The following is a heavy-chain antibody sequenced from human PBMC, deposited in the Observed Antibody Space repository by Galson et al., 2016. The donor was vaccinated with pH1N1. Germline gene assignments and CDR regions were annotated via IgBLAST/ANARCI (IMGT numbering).Heavy chain of an antibody. V-gene: IGHV4-39*07. CDR1: GGSISTSNFY. J-gene: IGHJ4*02. CDR2: IYYSGST. CDR3: ARARKITRQTFWATADALRGGSGRFDY. D-gene: IGHD3-10*01. Sequence: ETLSLTCIVSGGSISTSNFYWGWIRQSPGKGLEWIGNIYYSGSTYYNPSLKSRVTILVDTSKKQFSLNLNSVTAADTAVYYCARARKITRQTFWATADALRGGSGRFDYWGQGTLVTVSS.